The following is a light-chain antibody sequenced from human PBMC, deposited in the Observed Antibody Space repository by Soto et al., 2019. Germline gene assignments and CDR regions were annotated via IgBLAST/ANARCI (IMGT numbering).Light chain of an antibody. CDR2: GNI. Sequence: QSVLTQPPSASGTPGQRITISCFGGSSNIGSYPVNWYQQLPGTAPKLLIYGNIVRPSGVSDRFSGSKSGASASLAISGLQSEDEAEYYCATWDDGLNGPLYVFGSGTKLTVL. CDR1: SSNIGSYP. CDR3: ATWDDGLNGPLYV. V-gene: IGLV1-44*01. J-gene: IGLJ1*01.